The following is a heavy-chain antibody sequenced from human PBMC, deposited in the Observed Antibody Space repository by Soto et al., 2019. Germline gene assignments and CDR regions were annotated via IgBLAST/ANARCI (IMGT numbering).Heavy chain of an antibody. V-gene: IGHV3-30*18. CDR2: TSYDGRNN. Sequence: QVQRVESGGGVVQPGRSLRLSCAASGFSFITNGMHWVRQPPGKGLEWVAVTSYDGRNNYYADAVKGRFTISRDNSKNTLYLQMNSLRPEDSSVDYCAKDRGAWLCGTSYYFGMDVWGQGTTVTVSS. CDR3: AKDRGAWLCGTSYYFGMDV. J-gene: IGHJ6*02. CDR1: GFSFITNG. D-gene: IGHD3-22*01.